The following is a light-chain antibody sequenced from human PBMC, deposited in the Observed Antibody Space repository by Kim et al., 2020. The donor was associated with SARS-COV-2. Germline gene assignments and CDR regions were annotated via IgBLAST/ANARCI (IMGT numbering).Light chain of an antibody. V-gene: IGLV3-1*01. CDR2: QDN. CDR1: KLGDKY. Sequence: SYELTQPPSVSVSPGQTASITCSGDKLGDKYACWYHQKPGQSPVLVIYQDNKRPSGIPERFSGSNSGNTATLIISGTQAMDEADYYCQAWDSSTSVVFGGGTQLTVL. J-gene: IGLJ2*01. CDR3: QAWDSSTSVV.